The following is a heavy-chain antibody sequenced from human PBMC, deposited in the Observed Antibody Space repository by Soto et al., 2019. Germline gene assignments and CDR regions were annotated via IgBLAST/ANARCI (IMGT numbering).Heavy chain of an antibody. CDR2: IYYSGST. CDR1: GGSISTFY. J-gene: IGHJ4*02. Sequence: SETLSLTCTVSGGSISTFYWSWIRQPPGKGLEWIGYIYYSGSTNYNPSLKSRVTISVDTSKNQFSLKLSSVSAADTAMYYCARVQAETIDYWGQGALVTVSS. V-gene: IGHV4-59*01. CDR3: ARVQAETIDY. D-gene: IGHD1-1*01.